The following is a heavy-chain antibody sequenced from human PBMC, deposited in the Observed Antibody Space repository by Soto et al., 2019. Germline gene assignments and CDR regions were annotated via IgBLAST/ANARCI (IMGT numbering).Heavy chain of an antibody. V-gene: IGHV3-33*01. CDR3: ARYRSGSSDY. CDR2: IWYDGSKK. J-gene: IGHJ4*02. Sequence: QVYLVESGGGVVQPGRSLRLSCAASGFTFSNYGMHWVRQAPGKGLEWVAVIWYDGSKKYYADSVKGRFTISRDNSKNMVYLQMNSLRAEDTAVYYCARYRSGSSDYWGQGTLVTVSS. D-gene: IGHD5-12*01. CDR1: GFTFSNYG.